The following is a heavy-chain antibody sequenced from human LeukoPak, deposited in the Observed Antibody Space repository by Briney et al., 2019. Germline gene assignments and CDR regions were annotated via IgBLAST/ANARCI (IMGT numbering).Heavy chain of an antibody. J-gene: IGHJ3*02. CDR1: RYTFTAYY. CDR2: INPNSGAT. D-gene: IGHD3-22*01. Sequence: ASVKASCKASRYTFTAYYIYWVRQAPGQGLEGMGWINPNSGATNYAQKLQGRGTITTDTSTSTAHMELRSMRSDDTAVYYCARVLICHYDSSGCSDAFDIWGQGTMVTVSS. CDR3: ARVLICHYDSSGCSDAFDI. V-gene: IGHV1-2*02.